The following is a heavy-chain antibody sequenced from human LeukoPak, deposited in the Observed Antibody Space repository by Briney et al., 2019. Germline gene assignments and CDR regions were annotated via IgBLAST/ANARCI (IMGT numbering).Heavy chain of an antibody. V-gene: IGHV3-7*01. Sequence: GGSLRLSCAASGFTFSSYWMSWVRQAPGKGLEWVANIKQDENDKYYVDSVRGRFTISRDNSKNTLYLQMNSLRAEDTAVYYCAKRFNRWWWELLPYYGMAVWGQGTTVTVSS. CDR2: IKQDENDK. D-gene: IGHD1-26*01. CDR3: AKRFNRWWWELLPYYGMAV. CDR1: GFTFSSYW. J-gene: IGHJ6*02.